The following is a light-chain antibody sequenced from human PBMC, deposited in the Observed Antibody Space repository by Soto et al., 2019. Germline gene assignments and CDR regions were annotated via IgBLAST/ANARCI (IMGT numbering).Light chain of an antibody. CDR2: EGS. Sequence: QSVLTQPASVSGSPGQSITISCTGTSSDVGSYNLVSWYQQHPGKAPKLMIYEGSKRPSGVSNRFSGSTSGNTASLTISGLQAEDEADYYCCSYAGSSTPVVFGGWTQLTVL. CDR1: SSDVGSYNL. J-gene: IGLJ2*01. V-gene: IGLV2-23*01. CDR3: CSYAGSSTPVV.